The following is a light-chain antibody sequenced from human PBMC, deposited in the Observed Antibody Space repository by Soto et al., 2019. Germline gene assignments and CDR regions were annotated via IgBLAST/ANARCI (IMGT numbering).Light chain of an antibody. V-gene: IGLV2-23*01. CDR1: SSDVGRYNL. CDR2: EGT. J-gene: IGLJ1*01. CDR3: CSYAGSSTYV. Sequence: QSVLTQPASVSGSPGQSITISCTGTSSDVGRYNLVSWYQQHPGKAPNLMIYEGTKRPSGVSNRFSGSKSGNTASLTISGLQAEDEADYSCCSYAGSSTYVFGTGTKLTVL.